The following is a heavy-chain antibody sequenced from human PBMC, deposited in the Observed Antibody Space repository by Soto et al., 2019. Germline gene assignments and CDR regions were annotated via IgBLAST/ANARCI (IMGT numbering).Heavy chain of an antibody. CDR3: ATTNGDYYLRGYYFDY. CDR1: GFTFSSYS. CDR2: ISCSSSTI. V-gene: IGHV3-48*01. D-gene: IGHD4-17*01. Sequence: PGGSLRLSCAASGFTFSSYSMNWVRQAPGKGLEWVSYISCSSSTIYYADSVKGRFTISRDNAKNSLFLQMNSLRAEDTAVYYCATTNGDYYLRGYYFDYWGQGTLVTVSS. J-gene: IGHJ4*02.